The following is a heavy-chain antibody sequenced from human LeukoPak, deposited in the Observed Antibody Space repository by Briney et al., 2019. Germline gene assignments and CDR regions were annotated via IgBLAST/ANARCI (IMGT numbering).Heavy chain of an antibody. V-gene: IGHV1-2*02. CDR1: GYTFTDYY. J-gene: IGHJ1*01. CDR3: AKRSSSSWTEYFQH. CDR2: INPKNGDT. Sequence: ASVKVSCKASGYTFTDYYIHWVRQAPGQGLEWMGWINPKNGDTNYAQKLWGRVAMTRDTSISTAYTELSRVRSDDTAVFYCAKRSSSSWTEYFQHWGQGTLVTVSS. D-gene: IGHD6-13*01.